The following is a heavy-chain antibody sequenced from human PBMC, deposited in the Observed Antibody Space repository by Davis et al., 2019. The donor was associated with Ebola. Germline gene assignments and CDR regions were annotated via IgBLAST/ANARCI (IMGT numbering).Heavy chain of an antibody. CDR3: ARVLGSGPYGEYYYGMDV. CDR1: GFTFSSYG. V-gene: IGHV3-30*03. Sequence: GESLKISCAASGFTFSSYGMHWVRQAPGKGLEWVAVISYDGSNKYYADSVKGRFTISRDNSKNTLYLQMNSLRAEDTAVYYCARVLGSGPYGEYYYGMDVWGQGTTVTVSS. CDR2: ISYDGSNK. J-gene: IGHJ6*02. D-gene: IGHD6-19*01.